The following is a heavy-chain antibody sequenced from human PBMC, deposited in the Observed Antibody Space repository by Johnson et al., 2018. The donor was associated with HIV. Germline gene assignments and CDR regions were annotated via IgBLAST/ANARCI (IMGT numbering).Heavy chain of an antibody. Sequence: QVLLVESGGGVVQPGGSLRLSCAASGFTFSKNGIHWVRQAPGKGLEWVAVITYDGTKKYFADSVKGRFNISRYNSKNTLYLQLNSLRAEDTAVYYCAKDDNLGVWYSDAFDVWGQGTVVTVSS. CDR3: AKDDNLGVWYSDAFDV. J-gene: IGHJ3*01. CDR1: GFTFSKNG. CDR2: ITYDGTKK. D-gene: IGHD6-19*01. V-gene: IGHV3-30*18.